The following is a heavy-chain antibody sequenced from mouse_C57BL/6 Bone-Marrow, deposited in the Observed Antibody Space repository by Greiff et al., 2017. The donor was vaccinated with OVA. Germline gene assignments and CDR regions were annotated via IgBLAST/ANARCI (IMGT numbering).Heavy chain of an antibody. CDR1: GFTFSSYT. D-gene: IGHD1-1*01. Sequence: VQLKESGGGLVKPGGSLKLSCAASGFTFSSYTMSWVRQTPEKRLEWVATISGGGGNTYYPDSVKGRFTISRDNAKNTLYLQMSSLRSEDTALYYCARHGGSSPDDWGQGTTLTVSS. J-gene: IGHJ2*01. CDR2: ISGGGGNT. CDR3: ARHGGSSPDD. V-gene: IGHV5-9*01.